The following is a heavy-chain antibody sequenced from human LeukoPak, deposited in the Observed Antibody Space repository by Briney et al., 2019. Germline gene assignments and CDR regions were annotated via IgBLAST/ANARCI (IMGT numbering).Heavy chain of an antibody. Sequence: GGSLRLSCAASGITFSSYGMSWVRHAPGQGLEWVSVISGSGDYRNSADSVKGRFTISRDNSKNTLYLQMLSLRADDTAVYYCARSGSGNYYEYWGQGTLVTVSS. CDR2: ISGSGDYR. D-gene: IGHD3-10*01. V-gene: IGHV3-23*01. CDR1: GITFSSYG. J-gene: IGHJ4*02. CDR3: ARSGSGNYYEY.